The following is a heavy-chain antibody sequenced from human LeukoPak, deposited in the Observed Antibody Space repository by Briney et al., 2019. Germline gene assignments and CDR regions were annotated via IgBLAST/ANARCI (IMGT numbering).Heavy chain of an antibody. D-gene: IGHD3-22*01. CDR2: IYTSGST. J-gene: IGHJ4*02. CDR3: ARGKAYYYDSSGYYVDY. Sequence: PSETLSLTCTVSGGSISNYFWSWFRQPAGKGLEWIGRIYTSGSTNYNPSLKSRVTMSVDTSKNQFSLKLSSVTAADTAVYYCARGKAYYYDSSGYYVDYWGQGTLVTVSS. CDR1: GGSISNYF. V-gene: IGHV4-4*07.